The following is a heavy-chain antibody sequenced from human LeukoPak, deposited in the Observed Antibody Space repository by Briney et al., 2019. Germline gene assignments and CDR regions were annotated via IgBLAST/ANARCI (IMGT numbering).Heavy chain of an antibody. Sequence: SETLSLTCAVYGGSFSGYYWSWIRQPPEKGLEWIGEINHGGSTNYNPSLKSRVTISVDTSKNQFSLKLSSVTAADTAVYYCARVRDLHVLRYFDWPPYFDYWGQGTLVTVSS. D-gene: IGHD3-9*01. CDR3: ARVRDLHVLRYFDWPPYFDY. CDR1: GGSFSGYY. CDR2: INHGGST. J-gene: IGHJ4*02. V-gene: IGHV4-34*01.